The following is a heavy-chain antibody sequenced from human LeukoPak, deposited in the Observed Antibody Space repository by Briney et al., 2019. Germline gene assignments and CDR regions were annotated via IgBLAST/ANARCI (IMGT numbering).Heavy chain of an antibody. CDR1: GGSISSGGYS. D-gene: IGHD2-15*01. CDR2: IYTSGST. J-gene: IGHJ4*02. Sequence: SETLSLTCAVSGGSISSGGYSWSWIRQPAGKGLEWIGRIYTSGSTNYNPSLKSQVTISLDTSKNQFSLKLSSVTAADTAVYYCARDAPGCSGGSCYFDYWGQGTLVTVSS. CDR3: ARDAPGCSGGSCYFDY. V-gene: IGHV4-61*02.